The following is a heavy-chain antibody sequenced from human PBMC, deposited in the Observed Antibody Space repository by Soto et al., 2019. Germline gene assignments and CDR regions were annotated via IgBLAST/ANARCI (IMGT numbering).Heavy chain of an antibody. D-gene: IGHD6-19*01. Sequence: GESLKISCKGSGYSFTSYWIGWVRQMPGKGLEWMGIIYPGDSDTRYSPSFQGQVTISADKSISTAYLQWSSLKASDTAMYYCARQTSSGWNYYYYGMDVWGQGTTVTVS. CDR1: GYSFTSYW. J-gene: IGHJ6*02. V-gene: IGHV5-51*01. CDR2: IYPGDSDT. CDR3: ARQTSSGWNYYYYGMDV.